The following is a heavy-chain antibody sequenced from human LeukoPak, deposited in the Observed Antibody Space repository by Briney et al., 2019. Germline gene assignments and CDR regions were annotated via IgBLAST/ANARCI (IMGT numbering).Heavy chain of an antibody. CDR2: ISSSSSYI. D-gene: IGHD2-2*01. J-gene: IGHJ4*02. CDR3: ASTPSSTRVELPNY. Sequence: GGSLRLSCAASGFTFSSYSMNWVRQAPGKGLEWVSSISSSSSYIYYADSVKGRFTISRDNAKNSLYLQMNSLRAEDTAVYYCASTPSSTRVELPNYWGQGTLVTVSS. CDR1: GFTFSSYS. V-gene: IGHV3-21*01.